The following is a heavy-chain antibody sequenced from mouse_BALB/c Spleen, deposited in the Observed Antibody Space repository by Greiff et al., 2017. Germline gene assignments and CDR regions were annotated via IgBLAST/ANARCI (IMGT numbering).Heavy chain of an antibody. CDR2: IDPANGNT. Sequence: VQLKESGAELVKPGASVKLSCTASGFNIKDTYMHWVKQRPEQGLEWIGRIDPANGNTKYDPKFQGKATITADTSSNTAYLQLSSLTSEDTAVYYCARSGYDPYFDVWGAGTTVTVSS. CDR3: ARSGYDPYFDV. V-gene: IGHV14-3*02. J-gene: IGHJ1*01. CDR1: GFNIKDTY. D-gene: IGHD2-14*01.